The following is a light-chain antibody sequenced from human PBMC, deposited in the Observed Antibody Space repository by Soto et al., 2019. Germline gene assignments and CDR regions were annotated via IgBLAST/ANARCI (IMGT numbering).Light chain of an antibody. CDR3: QQSYRTPPWT. Sequence: DIAMTQSPSSLSSSVGDIFTITCRSGRGICTYLNWYQQKLGKAPKLLIYAASSLQSGVPSRFSGSGSGTDFTLTISSLQPEDFATYYCQQSYRTPPWTFGQGTKVDIK. V-gene: IGKV1-39*01. CDR2: AAS. J-gene: IGKJ1*01. CDR1: RGICTY.